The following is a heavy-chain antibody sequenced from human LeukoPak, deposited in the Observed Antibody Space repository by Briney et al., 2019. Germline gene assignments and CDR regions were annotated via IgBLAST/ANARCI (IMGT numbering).Heavy chain of an antibody. CDR2: INHSGST. J-gene: IGHJ6*02. CDR1: GGSFSGYY. Sequence: SETLSLTCAVYGGSFSGYYWSWIRQPPGKGLEWIGEINHSGSTNYNPSLKSRVTISVDTSKNQFSLKLSSVTAADTAVYYGARNRTYYGILTGYCRYYYYYGMDVWGQGTTVTVSS. CDR3: ARNRTYYGILTGYCRYYYYYGMDV. V-gene: IGHV4-34*01. D-gene: IGHD3-9*01.